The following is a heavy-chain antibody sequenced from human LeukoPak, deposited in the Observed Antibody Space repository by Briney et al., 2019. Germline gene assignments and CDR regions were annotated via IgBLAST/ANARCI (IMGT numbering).Heavy chain of an antibody. CDR1: GYSLSSGYY. V-gene: IGHV4-38-2*02. J-gene: IGHJ5*02. CDR3: ARVSRGSGSYYKGNWFDP. CDR2: IYYSGST. Sequence: SETLSLTCTVSGYSLSSGYYWGWIRQPPGKGLEWIGSIYYSGSTYYNPSLKSRVTISVDTSKNQFSLKLSSVTAADTAVYYCARVSRGSGSYYKGNWFDPWGQGTLVTVSS. D-gene: IGHD3-10*01.